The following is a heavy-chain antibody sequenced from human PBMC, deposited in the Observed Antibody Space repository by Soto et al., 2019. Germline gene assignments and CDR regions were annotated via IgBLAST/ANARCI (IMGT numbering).Heavy chain of an antibody. CDR3: ARAGGIAARPLYYFDY. J-gene: IGHJ4*02. V-gene: IGHV1-69*01. Sequence: QVQLVQSWAEVKKPGSSVKVSCKASGGTFSSYAISWVLQAHGQGLEWMGGIIPIFGTANYAQKFQGRFTMTADESTSTAYMELSSLRSEDTAVYYCARAGGIAARPLYYFDYWGQGTLVTVSS. D-gene: IGHD6-6*01. CDR2: IIPIFGTA. CDR1: GGTFSSYA.